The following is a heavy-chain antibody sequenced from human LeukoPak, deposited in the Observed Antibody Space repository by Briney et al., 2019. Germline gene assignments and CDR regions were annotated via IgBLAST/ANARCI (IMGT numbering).Heavy chain of an antibody. CDR3: ARGEYSSSSGRRGLDY. V-gene: IGHV4-34*01. CDR1: GGSFSTYY. Sequence: SETLSLTCAVYGGSFSTYYWSWIRQPPGKGLEWIGEINHSGTTNYNPSLKSQVTISVDTSKNQFSLKLSSVTAADTAVYYCARGEYSSSSGRRGLDYWGQGTLVTVSS. CDR2: INHSGTT. J-gene: IGHJ4*02. D-gene: IGHD6-6*01.